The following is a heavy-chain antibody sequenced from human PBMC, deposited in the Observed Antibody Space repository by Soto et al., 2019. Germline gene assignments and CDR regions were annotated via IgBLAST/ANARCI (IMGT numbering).Heavy chain of an antibody. D-gene: IGHD5-18*01. CDR2: ISSSSSTI. V-gene: IGHV3-48*02. CDR3: ARDHLPVDTAMVHFDY. CDR1: GFTFSSYS. J-gene: IGHJ4*02. Sequence: GGSLRLSCAASGFTFSSYSMNWVRQAPGKGLEWVSYISSSSSTIYYADSVKGRFTISRDNAKNSLYLQMNSLRDEDTAVYYCARDHLPVDTAMVHFDYWGQGTLVTVSS.